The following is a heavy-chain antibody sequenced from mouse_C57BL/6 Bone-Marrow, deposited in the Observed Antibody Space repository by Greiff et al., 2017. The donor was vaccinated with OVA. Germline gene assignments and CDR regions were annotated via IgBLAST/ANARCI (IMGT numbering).Heavy chain of an antibody. CDR3: TTLITTVVAHFAN. CDR1: GFNIKDYY. J-gene: IGHJ2*01. V-gene: IGHV14-1*01. Sequence: VQLQQSGAELVRPGASVKLSCTASGFNIKDYYMHWVKQRPEQGLEWIGRIDPEDGDTEYAPKFQGKATMTADTSSNTAYLQLSSLTSEDTAVYYYTTLITTVVAHFANWGQGTTLPVSS. CDR2: IDPEDGDT. D-gene: IGHD1-1*01.